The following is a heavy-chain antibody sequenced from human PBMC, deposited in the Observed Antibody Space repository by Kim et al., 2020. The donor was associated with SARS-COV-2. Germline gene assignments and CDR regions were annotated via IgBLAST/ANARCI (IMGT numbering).Heavy chain of an antibody. CDR2: IWYDGSNK. J-gene: IGHJ4*02. CDR3: AKDFRAATHAFDY. Sequence: GGSLRLSCAASGFTFSSYGMHWVRQAPGKGLEWVAVIWYDGSNKYYADSVKGRFTISRDNSKNTLYLQMNSLRAEDTAVYYCAKDFRAATHAFDYWGQGTLVTVSS. D-gene: IGHD2-15*01. V-gene: IGHV3-33*06. CDR1: GFTFSSYG.